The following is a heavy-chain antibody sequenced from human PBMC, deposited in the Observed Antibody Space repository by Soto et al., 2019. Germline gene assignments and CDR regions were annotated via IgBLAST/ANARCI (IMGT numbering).Heavy chain of an antibody. CDR2: INSDGSST. D-gene: IGHD2-2*01. CDR3: ATAVPFGY. V-gene: IGHV3-74*01. CDR1: GFTFSSYW. Sequence: EVQLVESGGGLVQPGGSLRLSCAASGFTFSSYWMHWVRQAPGKGLVWVSRINSDGSSTYYANSVEGRFTISRDNAKNTLYLQMNSPRPEDTAVHYCATAVPFGYWCQGTLVTASS. J-gene: IGHJ4*02.